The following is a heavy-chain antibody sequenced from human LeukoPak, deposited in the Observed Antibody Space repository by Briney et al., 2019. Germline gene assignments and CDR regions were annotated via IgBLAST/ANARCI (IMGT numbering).Heavy chain of an antibody. V-gene: IGHV4-39*01. Sequence: SETLSLTCTVSGGSISRSRYYWGWIRQPPGKGLEWIGSINYSGSTDYNPSLKSRVTISVDTSKNQFSLKLGSVTAADTAVYYCARPHSSSWYEPFDYWGQGTLVTVSS. J-gene: IGHJ4*02. CDR2: INYSGST. CDR3: ARPHSSSWYEPFDY. CDR1: GGSISRSRYY. D-gene: IGHD6-13*01.